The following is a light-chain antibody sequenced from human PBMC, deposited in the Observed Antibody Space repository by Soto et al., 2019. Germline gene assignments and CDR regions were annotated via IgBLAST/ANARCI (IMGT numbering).Light chain of an antibody. CDR2: EVS. Sequence: QSALTQPASVSGSPGQSITISCNGTSSDVGGHDYVSWYQQHPGKAPKLTIFEVSNRPSGVSNRFSGSKSGNTASLTISGLQAEDEADYYCSSSTDSNNFYVFGSGTKLTVL. V-gene: IGLV2-14*01. CDR1: SSDVGGHDY. CDR3: SSSTDSNNFYV. J-gene: IGLJ1*01.